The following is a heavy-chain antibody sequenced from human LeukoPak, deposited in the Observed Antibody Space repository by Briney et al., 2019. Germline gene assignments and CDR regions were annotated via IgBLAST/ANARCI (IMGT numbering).Heavy chain of an antibody. D-gene: IGHD1-26*01. CDR3: ASLSGSYYDYDY. Sequence: SETLSLTCTVSGYSISSGYYWGWIRQPPGKGLEWIGSIYHSGSTYYNPSLKSRVTISVDTSKNQFSLKLSSVTAADTAVYYCASLSGSYYDYDYWGQGTLVTVSS. J-gene: IGHJ4*02. CDR2: IYHSGST. CDR1: GYSISSGYY. V-gene: IGHV4-38-2*02.